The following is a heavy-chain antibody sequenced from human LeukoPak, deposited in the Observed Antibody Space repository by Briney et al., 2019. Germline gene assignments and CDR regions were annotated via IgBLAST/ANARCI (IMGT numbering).Heavy chain of an antibody. V-gene: IGHV4-59*01. Sequence: SETLSLTCTVSGGSISSYYWSWIRQPPGKGLEWIGYIYYSGSTNYNPSPKSRVTISVDTSKNQFSLKLSSVTAADTAVYYCARRNSVTVAFDYWGQGTLVTVSS. CDR3: ARRNSVTVAFDY. D-gene: IGHD1-14*01. CDR2: IYYSGST. CDR1: GGSISSYY. J-gene: IGHJ4*02.